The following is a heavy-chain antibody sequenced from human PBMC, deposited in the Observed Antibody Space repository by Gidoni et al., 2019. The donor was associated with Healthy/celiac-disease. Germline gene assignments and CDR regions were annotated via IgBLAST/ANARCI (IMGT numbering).Heavy chain of an antibody. Sequence: QVQLVQSGAAVKKPGSSVKVSCTASGGTFSSYAISWVRQAPGQGLEWMGGIIPICGTANYAQKFQGRVTITADKSTSTAYMELSSLRSEDTAVYYCAREMGGGGNSDYWGQGTLVTVSS. D-gene: IGHD2-21*02. CDR3: AREMGGGGNSDY. V-gene: IGHV1-69*06. CDR1: GGTFSSYA. J-gene: IGHJ4*02. CDR2: IIPICGTA.